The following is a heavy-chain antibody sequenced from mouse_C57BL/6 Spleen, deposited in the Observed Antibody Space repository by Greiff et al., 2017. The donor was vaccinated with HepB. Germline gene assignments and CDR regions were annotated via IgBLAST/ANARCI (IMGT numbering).Heavy chain of an antibody. V-gene: IGHV5-17*01. J-gene: IGHJ4*01. D-gene: IGHD2-10*01. CDR2: ISSGSSTI. CDR3: ARGSYSYYAMDY. Sequence: EVMLVESGGGLVKPGGSLKLSCAASGFTFSDYGMHWVRQAPEKGLEWVAYISSGSSTIYYADTVKGRFTISRDNAKNTLFLQMTSLRSEDTAMYYWARGSYSYYAMDYWGQGTSVTVSS. CDR1: GFTFSDYG.